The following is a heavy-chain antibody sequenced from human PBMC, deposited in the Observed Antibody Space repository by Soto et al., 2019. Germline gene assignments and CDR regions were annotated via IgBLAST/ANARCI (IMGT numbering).Heavy chain of an antibody. V-gene: IGHV4-59*01. CDR1: GGSISSYY. CDR2: IYYSGST. Sequence: SETLSLTCTVSGGSISSYYWNWIRQPPGKGLEWIGYIYYSGSTSYNPSLKSRVTISVDTSKNQFSLKLSSVTAADTAVYYCAIDLLDAYDRGYRWFDPWGQGTLVTVSS. CDR3: AIDLLDAYDRGYRWFDP. D-gene: IGHD3-9*01. J-gene: IGHJ5*02.